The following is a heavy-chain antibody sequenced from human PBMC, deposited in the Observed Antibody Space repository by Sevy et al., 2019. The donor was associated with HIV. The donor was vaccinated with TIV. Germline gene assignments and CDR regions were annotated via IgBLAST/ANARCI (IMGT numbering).Heavy chain of an antibody. CDR3: ASLNTAMVMGQDY. V-gene: IGHV3-53*01. J-gene: IGHJ4*02. CDR1: GFTVSSNY. D-gene: IGHD5-18*01. Sequence: GSLRLSCAASGFTVSSNYMSWVRQAPGKGLEWVSVIYSGGSTYYADSVKGRFTISRDNSKNTLYLQMNSLRAEDTAVYYCASLNTAMVMGQDYWGQGTLVTVSS. CDR2: IYSGGST.